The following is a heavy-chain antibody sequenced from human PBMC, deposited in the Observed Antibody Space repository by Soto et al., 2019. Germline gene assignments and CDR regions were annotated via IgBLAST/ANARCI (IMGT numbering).Heavy chain of an antibody. D-gene: IGHD3-22*01. CDR1: GGSISSYY. CDR2: IYYSGST. CDR3: ARDLQYYYDSSGYTNWFDP. Sequence: SETLSLTCTVSGGSISSYYWSWIRQPPGKGLEWIGYIYYSGSTNYNPSLKSRVTISVDTSKNQFSLKLSSVTAADTAVYYCARDLQYYYDSSGYTNWFDPWGQGTLVTVSS. V-gene: IGHV4-59*01. J-gene: IGHJ5*02.